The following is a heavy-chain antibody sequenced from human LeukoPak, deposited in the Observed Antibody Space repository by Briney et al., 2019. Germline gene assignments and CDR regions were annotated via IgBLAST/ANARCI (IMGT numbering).Heavy chain of an antibody. CDR3: ATDLGNTMVRGGYFFDY. CDR2: INPNSGGT. Sequence: ASVKVSCKASGYTFTGYYMHWVRQAPGQGLEWMGWINPNSGGTNYAQKFQGRVTMTEDTSTDTAYMELSSLRSEDTAVYYCATDLGNTMVRGGYFFDYWGQGTLVTVSS. V-gene: IGHV1-2*02. J-gene: IGHJ4*02. D-gene: IGHD3-10*01. CDR1: GYTFTGYY.